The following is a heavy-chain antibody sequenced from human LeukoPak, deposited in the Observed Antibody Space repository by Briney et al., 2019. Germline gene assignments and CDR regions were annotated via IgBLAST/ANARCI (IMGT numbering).Heavy chain of an antibody. CDR1: GFTFSSYA. CDR3: AKGKATPELADPAQTLDY. CDR2: ISGSGGST. J-gene: IGHJ4*02. Sequence: GGSLRLSCAASGFTFSSYAMSWVRQAPGKGLEWVSTISGSGGSTYYADSVKGRFTISRDNSKNTLYLQMNSLRAEDTAVYYCAKGKATPELADPAQTLDYWGQGTLVTVSS. D-gene: IGHD3-10*01. V-gene: IGHV3-23*01.